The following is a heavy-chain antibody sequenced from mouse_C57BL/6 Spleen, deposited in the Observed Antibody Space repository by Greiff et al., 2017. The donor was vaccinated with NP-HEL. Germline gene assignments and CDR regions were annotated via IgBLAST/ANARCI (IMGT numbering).Heavy chain of an antibody. D-gene: IGHD4-1*01. CDR3: ARERSTGAMDY. V-gene: IGHV1-80*01. CDR2: IYPGDGDT. Sequence: VQLVESGAELVKPGASVKISCKASGYAFSSYWMNWVKQRPGKGLEWIEQIYPGDGDTNYNGKFKGKATLTADKSSSTAYMQLSSLTSEDSAVYFCARERSTGAMDYWGQGTSVTVSS. J-gene: IGHJ4*01. CDR1: GYAFSSYW.